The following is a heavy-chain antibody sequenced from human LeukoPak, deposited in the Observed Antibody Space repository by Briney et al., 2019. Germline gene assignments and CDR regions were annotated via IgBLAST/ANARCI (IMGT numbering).Heavy chain of an antibody. CDR1: EFTVSSNY. Sequence: GGSLRLSCAASEFTVSSNYMSWVRQAPGKGPEWVSIIYSGGYTDYADSVKGRFTISRDNSKNTLYLQMNNLRAEDTAVYYCARRAGGYSHPYDYWGQGTLVTVSS. CDR2: IYSGGYT. V-gene: IGHV3-53*01. J-gene: IGHJ4*02. CDR3: ARRAGGYSHPYDY. D-gene: IGHD4-23*01.